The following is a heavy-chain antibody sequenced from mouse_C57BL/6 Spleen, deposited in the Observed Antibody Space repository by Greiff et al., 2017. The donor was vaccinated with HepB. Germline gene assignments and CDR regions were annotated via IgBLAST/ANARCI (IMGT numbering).Heavy chain of an antibody. V-gene: IGHV3-6*01. Sequence: EVQRVESGPGLVKPSQSLSLTCSVTGYSITSGYYWNWIRQFPGNKLEWMGYISYDGSNNYNPSLKNRISITRDTSKNQFFLKLNSVTTEDTATYYCARYSNYDDYWGQGTTLTVSS. CDR1: GYSITSGYY. CDR2: ISYDGSN. J-gene: IGHJ2*01. CDR3: ARYSNYDDY. D-gene: IGHD2-5*01.